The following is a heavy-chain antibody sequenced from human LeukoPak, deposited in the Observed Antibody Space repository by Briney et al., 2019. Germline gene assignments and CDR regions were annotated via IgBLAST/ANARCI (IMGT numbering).Heavy chain of an antibody. D-gene: IGHD6-13*01. CDR1: GFTVSSNY. V-gene: IGHV3-66*01. J-gene: IGHJ4*02. CDR2: IYSGGST. CDR3: ARSRYSRDFDY. Sequence: GGSLRLSCAASGFTVSSNYMSWVRQAPGKGLEWVSVIYSGGSTYYADSVKGRFTISRDNSKNTLYLQMYSLRAEDTAVYYCARSRYSRDFDYWGQGTLVTVSS.